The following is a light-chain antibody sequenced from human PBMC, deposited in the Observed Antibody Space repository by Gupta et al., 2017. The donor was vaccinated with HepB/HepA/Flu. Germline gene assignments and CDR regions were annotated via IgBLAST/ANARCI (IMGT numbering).Light chain of an antibody. CDR3: AAWDDSLSGPVV. V-gene: IGLV1-47*01. CDR1: SSNIGSNY. CDR2: RNN. Sequence: QSVLTPPPSASGTPGPRVTISCSGSSSNIGSNYVYWYQQLPGTAPKLLIYRNNQRPSGVPDRFSGSKSGTSASLAISGLRSEDEADYYCAAWDDSLSGPVVFGGGTKLTVL. J-gene: IGLJ2*01.